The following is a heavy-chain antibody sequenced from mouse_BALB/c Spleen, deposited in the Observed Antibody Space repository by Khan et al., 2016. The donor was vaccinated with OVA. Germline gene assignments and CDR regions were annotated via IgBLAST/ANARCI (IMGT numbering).Heavy chain of an antibody. Sequence: EVQVVESGGDLVKPGGSLNLSCEASGFTFSSYGMSWLRQTPDKRLEWVATISNGGSYTYFPASVKGRLTISRDNPKNTLYLKLTSLTSEDTAMFDGARHRFPKPTAWFAYWGQGTLVTVFA. CDR2: ISNGGSYT. D-gene: IGHD1-1*01. J-gene: IGHJ3*01. CDR3: ARHRFPKPTAWFAY. V-gene: IGHV5-6*01. CDR1: GFTFSSYG.